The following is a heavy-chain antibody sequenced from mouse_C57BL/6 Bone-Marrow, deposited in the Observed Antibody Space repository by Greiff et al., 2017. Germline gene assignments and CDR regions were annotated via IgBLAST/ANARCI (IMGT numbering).Heavy chain of an antibody. V-gene: IGHV5-12*01. Sequence: EVKVEESGGGLVQPGGSLKLSCAASGFTFSDYYMYWVRQTPEKRLEWVAYFSNGGGSTYYPDTVKGRFTISRDYAKNTLYLQMSRLKSDDTAMYYCASPNWDVRAYWGQGTLVTVSA. CDR3: ASPNWDVRAY. CDR1: GFTFSDYY. J-gene: IGHJ3*01. CDR2: FSNGGGST. D-gene: IGHD4-1*01.